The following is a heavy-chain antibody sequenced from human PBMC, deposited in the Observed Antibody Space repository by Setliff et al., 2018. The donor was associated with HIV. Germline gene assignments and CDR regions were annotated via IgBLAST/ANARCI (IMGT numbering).Heavy chain of an antibody. V-gene: IGHV4-38-2*02. CDR2: IYHSGST. D-gene: IGHD6-19*01. J-gene: IGHJ6*02. CDR1: GYSISSGYY. Sequence: KTSETLSLTCDVPGYSISSGYYWGWIRQPPGKGLEWIGSIYHSGSTYYNPSLKSRVTISVDTSKNQLSLKLSSVTAADTAVYYCARDFTGSGWYGNYYYGMDVWGQGTTVTVSS. CDR3: ARDFTGSGWYGNYYYGMDV.